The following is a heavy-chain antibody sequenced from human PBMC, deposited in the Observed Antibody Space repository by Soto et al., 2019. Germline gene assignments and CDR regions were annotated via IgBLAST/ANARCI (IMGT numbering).Heavy chain of an antibody. CDR3: ARDRDNSNWPNFDS. CDR1: GGTFSIYT. D-gene: IGHD6-13*01. V-gene: IGHV1-69*02. CDR2: VIPFLDIT. J-gene: IGHJ4*02. Sequence: QVQLVQSGSEVKKPGSSVRVSCTASGGTFSIYTISWVRQAPGQGLEWMGRVIPFLDITRYSQRFQGRVTITADKSTTTAYMELSSLRSDDTAVYYCARDRDNSNWPNFDSWGQGTLVTVSS.